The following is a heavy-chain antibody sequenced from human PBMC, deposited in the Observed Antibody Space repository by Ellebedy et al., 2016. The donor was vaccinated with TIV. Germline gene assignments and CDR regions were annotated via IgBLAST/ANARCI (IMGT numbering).Heavy chain of an antibody. CDR1: GFTFNDYW. CDR2: INSDGTYT. J-gene: IGHJ3*01. CDR3: VRGARTHDFDV. V-gene: IGHV3-74*01. Sequence: GESLKISCAASGFTFNDYWMHWVRQAPGKGLVWVSRINSDGTYTSHADSVKGRFSISRDNAKNTLFLQMDSLRVEDQALYYCVRGARTHDFDVWGQGTAVTVSS.